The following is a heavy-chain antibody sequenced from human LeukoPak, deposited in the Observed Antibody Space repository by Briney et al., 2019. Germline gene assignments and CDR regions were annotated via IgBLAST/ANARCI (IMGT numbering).Heavy chain of an antibody. D-gene: IGHD2-15*01. Sequence: SQTLSLTCTVSGGSISSGGYYWSWIRQHPGKGLEWIAYIYYSGSTYYNPSLKSRVTISVDTSKNQFSLKLSSVTAADTAVYYCARALGLGYCSGGSCYPYYFDYWGQGTLVTVSS. CDR1: GGSISSGGYY. CDR2: IYYSGST. J-gene: IGHJ4*02. CDR3: ARALGLGYCSGGSCYPYYFDY. V-gene: IGHV4-31*03.